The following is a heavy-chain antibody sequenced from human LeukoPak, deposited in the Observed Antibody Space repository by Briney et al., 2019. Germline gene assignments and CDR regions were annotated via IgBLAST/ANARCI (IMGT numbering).Heavy chain of an antibody. J-gene: IGHJ4*02. V-gene: IGHV1-2*06. CDR1: GYTFTGYF. D-gene: IGHD1-26*01. CDR2: IKLNSGGT. CDR3: ARDLSSTSNWEFDY. Sequence: ASVKVSCKASGYTFTGYFMHWVRQAPGQGLEWMGRIKLNSGGTYYAQNFQGRVTMTRDTSISTAYVELSRLTSDDTAVYYCARDLSSTSNWEFDYWGQGTLVTVSS.